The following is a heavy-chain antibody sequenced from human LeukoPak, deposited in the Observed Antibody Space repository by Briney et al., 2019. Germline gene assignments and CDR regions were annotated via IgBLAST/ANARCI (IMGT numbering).Heavy chain of an antibody. D-gene: IGHD5-24*01. CDR1: GFTFSSYA. CDR3: ATGNRWLQLWTEDY. J-gene: IGHJ4*02. CDR2: ISYDGSNQ. V-gene: IGHV3-30-3*01. Sequence: QPGRSLRLSCAASGFTFSSYAMHWVRQAPGKGLEWVAVISYDGSNQYYADSVKGRFTISRDNSKNTLYLQMNTLRAEDTAEYYCATGNRWLQLWTEDYWGQGTLVTVSS.